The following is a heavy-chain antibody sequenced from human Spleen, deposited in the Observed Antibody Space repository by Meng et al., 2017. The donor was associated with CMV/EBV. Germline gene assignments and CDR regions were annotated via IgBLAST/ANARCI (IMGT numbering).Heavy chain of an antibody. Sequence: GESLKISCAASGFTVSSNYMSWVRQAPGKGLEWVSIIYSGGTTYYADSVKGRFTISRDNSKNTLYLQMNSLRAEDTAVYYCARDSHGDAFDIWGQGTMVTVSS. CDR2: IYSGGTT. CDR1: GFTVSSNY. J-gene: IGHJ3*02. V-gene: IGHV3-53*01. CDR3: ARDSHGDAFDI.